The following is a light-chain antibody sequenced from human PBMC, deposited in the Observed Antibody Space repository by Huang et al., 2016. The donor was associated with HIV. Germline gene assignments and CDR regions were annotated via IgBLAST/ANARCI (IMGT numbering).Light chain of an antibody. CDR3: MQALQTPLT. J-gene: IGKJ1*01. Sequence: DIVMTQSPLSLPVTPGEPASISCRSSPSLLHSNGYNYLDWYLQKPGQSPQLLIYLGANRASGVPDRFSGSGSGADFTLKISRVAAEDVGVYYCMQALQTPLTFGQGTKVEIK. CDR1: PSLLHSNGYNY. CDR2: LGA. V-gene: IGKV2-28*01.